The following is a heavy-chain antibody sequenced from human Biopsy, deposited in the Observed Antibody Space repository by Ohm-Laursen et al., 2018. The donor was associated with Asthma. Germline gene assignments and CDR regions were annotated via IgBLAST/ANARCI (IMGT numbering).Heavy chain of an antibody. Sequence: SETLSLTCIVSRGYVRTYDYRWAWIRQPPGKGLEWLGSAFHSGTTAYTPSVAGRLSISVDTTKNQFSMPLSSVTAADTAVYFCARVAVYGDIFFAIDVWGQGTTVSVS. D-gene: IGHD5-24*01. V-gene: IGHV4-30-4*01. J-gene: IGHJ6*02. CDR3: ARVAVYGDIFFAIDV. CDR1: RGYVRTYDYR. CDR2: AFHSGTT.